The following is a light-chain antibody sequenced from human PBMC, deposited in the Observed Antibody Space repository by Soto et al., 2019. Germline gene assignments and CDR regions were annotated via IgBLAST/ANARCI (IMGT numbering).Light chain of an antibody. Sequence: EIVLTKSPGPLSLSPGERATLSCRASQSGSSSYLAWYQQKPGQAPRLLIYGASSRATGIPDRFSGSGSGTDFTLTTSRLEPEDFAVYYCQQYGSSPRTFGQGTKVDIK. CDR1: QSGSSSY. J-gene: IGKJ1*01. V-gene: IGKV3-20*01. CDR3: QQYGSSPRT. CDR2: GAS.